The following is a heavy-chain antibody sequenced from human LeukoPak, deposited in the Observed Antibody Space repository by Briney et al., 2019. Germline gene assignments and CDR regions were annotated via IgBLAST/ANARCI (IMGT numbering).Heavy chain of an antibody. Sequence: GRSLRLSCAASGFTFSSYGMPWVRQGPGQGLEWMGVISYDGSNKYYAASVKGRFTISRDNSKNTLYLQMNSLRAEDTAVYYCAKIYGDYVMAYYYGMDVWGKGTTVTVSS. D-gene: IGHD4-17*01. CDR1: GFTFSSYG. J-gene: IGHJ6*04. CDR2: ISYDGSNK. CDR3: AKIYGDYVMAYYYGMDV. V-gene: IGHV3-30*18.